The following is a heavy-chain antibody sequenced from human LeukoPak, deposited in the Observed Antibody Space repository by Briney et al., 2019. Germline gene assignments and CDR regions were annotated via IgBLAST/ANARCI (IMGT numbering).Heavy chain of an antibody. CDR2: IYSGGST. V-gene: IGHV3-53*01. CDR1: GFTVSSNY. CDR3: ARFCSSTSCEGF. Sequence: GGSLRLSCAASGFTVSSNYMSWVRQAPGKGLEWVSVIYSGGSTYYADSVKGRFTISRDNARNSLYLQMNSLRAEDTAVYYCARFCSSTSCEGFWGQGTLVSVSS. D-gene: IGHD2-2*01. J-gene: IGHJ4*02.